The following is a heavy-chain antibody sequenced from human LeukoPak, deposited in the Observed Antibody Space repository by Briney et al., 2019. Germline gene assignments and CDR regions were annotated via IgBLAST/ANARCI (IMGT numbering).Heavy chain of an antibody. CDR1: GYSISGGYY. D-gene: IGHD6-19*01. V-gene: IGHV4-38-2*02. CDR3: ARNNSNGFDF. CDR2: IFQSVST. Sequence: SETLSLTCTVSGYSISGGYYWGWIRQPPGKGLEWIGTIFQSVSTYYNPSLKSRVTTSVDTAKNQFSLKLRSVTAAATAVYYCARNNSNGFDFWSQGTLVTVSS. J-gene: IGHJ4*02.